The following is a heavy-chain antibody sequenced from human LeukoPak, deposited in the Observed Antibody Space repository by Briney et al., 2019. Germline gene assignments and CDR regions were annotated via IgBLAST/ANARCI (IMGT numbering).Heavy chain of an antibody. CDR2: ISAYNGNT. Sequence: ASVKVSCKASGYTFTSYGISWVRQAPGQGLEWMGWISAYNGNTNYAQKLQGRVTMTTDTSTSTAYMELRSLRSDDTAVYYCAKEGLGSTYYYYGMDVWGQGTTVTVSS. V-gene: IGHV1-18*01. CDR3: AKEGLGSTYYYYGMDV. CDR1: GYTFTSYG. D-gene: IGHD6-19*01. J-gene: IGHJ6*02.